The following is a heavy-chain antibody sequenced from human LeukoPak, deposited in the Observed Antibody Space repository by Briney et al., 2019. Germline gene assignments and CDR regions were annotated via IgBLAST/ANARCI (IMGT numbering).Heavy chain of an antibody. Sequence: PSETLSLTCTVSGGSISSYYWSWIRQPPGKGLEWIGYIYYSGSTNYNPSLKSRVTISVDTSKNQFSLKLSSVTAADTAVYYCAAGPYCSSTSCYWNYYYYGMDVWGQGTTVTVSS. CDR3: AAGPYCSSTSCYWNYYYYGMDV. CDR2: IYYSGST. CDR1: GGSISSYY. J-gene: IGHJ6*02. D-gene: IGHD2-2*01. V-gene: IGHV4-59*08.